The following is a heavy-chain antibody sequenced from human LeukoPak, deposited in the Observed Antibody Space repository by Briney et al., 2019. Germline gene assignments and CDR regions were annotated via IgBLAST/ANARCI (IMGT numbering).Heavy chain of an antibody. D-gene: IGHD2-15*01. V-gene: IGHV3-30*18. CDR3: TKLAVVVVAATYFDS. J-gene: IGHJ4*02. CDR1: GFTFSSYG. Sequence: GGSLRLSCTASGFTFSSYGMHWVRQAPGKGLEWVAVMSYDGGSKYYADSVKGRFTISRDNSKNSLFLQMDSLRVDDTAAYYCTKLAVVVVAATYFDSWGQGTLVTVSS. CDR2: MSYDGGSK.